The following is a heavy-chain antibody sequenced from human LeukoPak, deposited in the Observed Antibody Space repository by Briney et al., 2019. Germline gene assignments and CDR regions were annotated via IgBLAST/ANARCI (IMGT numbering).Heavy chain of an antibody. V-gene: IGHV1-2*02. CDR3: ARELRPGPAQAALDAFDI. D-gene: IGHD2-15*01. J-gene: IGHJ3*02. CDR2: INPNSGGT. CDR1: GYTFTGYY. Sequence: ASVKVSCKASGYTFTGYYMHWVRQAPGQGLEWMGWINPNSGGTNYAQKFQGRVTMTRDTSISTAYMELSRLRSDDTAVYYCARELRPGPAQAALDAFDIWGQGTMVTVSS.